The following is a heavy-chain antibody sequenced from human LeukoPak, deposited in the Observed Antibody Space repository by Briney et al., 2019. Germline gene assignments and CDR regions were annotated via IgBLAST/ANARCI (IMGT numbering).Heavy chain of an antibody. Sequence: SETLSLTCAVYGGSFSGYYWSWIRQPPGKGLEWIGEINHSGSTNYNPSLKSRVTISVDTSKNQFSLKLSSVTAADTAVYYCARDIVAAPYYYHYHMDVWGKGTTATVSS. J-gene: IGHJ6*03. D-gene: IGHD6-13*01. CDR3: ARDIVAAPYYYHYHMDV. CDR2: INHSGST. V-gene: IGHV4-34*01. CDR1: GGSFSGYY.